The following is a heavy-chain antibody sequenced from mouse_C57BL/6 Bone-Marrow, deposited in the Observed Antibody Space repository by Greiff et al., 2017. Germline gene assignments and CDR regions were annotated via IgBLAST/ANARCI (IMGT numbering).Heavy chain of an antibody. J-gene: IGHJ1*03. CDR1: GFNIKDDY. Sequence: VQLQQSGAELVRPGASVKLSCTASGFNIKDDYMHWVKQRPEQGLEWIGWIDPENGDTEYASKFQGKATITADPSSNTAYLQRSSLTSEDAAVYYCTTADFDVWGTGTTVTVSS. V-gene: IGHV14-4*01. CDR3: TTADFDV. CDR2: IDPENGDT.